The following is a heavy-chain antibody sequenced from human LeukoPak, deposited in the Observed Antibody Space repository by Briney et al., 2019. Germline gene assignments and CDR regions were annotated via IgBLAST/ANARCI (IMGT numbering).Heavy chain of an antibody. D-gene: IGHD3-9*01. J-gene: IGHJ2*01. V-gene: IGHV4-4*07. Sequence: PSETLSLTCTVSGGSISSYFWSWIRQPAGKGLGWIGHIYTSGSTNYNPSLKSRVTMSVDTSKNQFSLKLSSVTAADTAVYYCTRAVDPLGYFDLWGRGTLVTVSS. CDR2: IYTSGST. CDR1: GGSISSYF. CDR3: TRAVDPLGYFDL.